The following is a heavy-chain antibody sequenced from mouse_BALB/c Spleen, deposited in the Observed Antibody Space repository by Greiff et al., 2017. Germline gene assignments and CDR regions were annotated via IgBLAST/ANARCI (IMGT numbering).Heavy chain of an antibody. D-gene: IGHD2-1*01. CDR2: INPSNGGT. J-gene: IGHJ2*01. CDR1: GYTFTSYY. V-gene: IGHV1S81*02. Sequence: VQLQQSGAELVKPGASVQLSCKASGYTFTSYYMYWVKQRPGQGLEWIGEINPSNGGTNFNEKFKSKATLTVDKSSSTAYMQLSSLTSEDSAVYYCTRSSFYGNYVGYWGQGTTLTVSS. CDR3: TRSSFYGNYVGY.